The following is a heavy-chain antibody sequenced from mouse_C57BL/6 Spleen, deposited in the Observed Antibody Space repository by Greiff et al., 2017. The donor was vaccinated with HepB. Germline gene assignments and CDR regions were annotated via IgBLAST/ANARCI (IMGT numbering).Heavy chain of an antibody. CDR3: AREGLTTVVGGDFDY. CDR2: IYPGSGST. V-gene: IGHV1-55*01. D-gene: IGHD1-1*01. CDR1: GCTFTSYW. Sequence: QVQLQQPGAELVKPGASVKMSCKASGCTFTSYWITWVKQRPGQGLEWIGDIYPGSGSTNYNEKFKSKATLTVDTSSSTAYMQLSSLTSEDSAVYYCAREGLTTVVGGDFDYWGQGTTLTVSS. J-gene: IGHJ2*01.